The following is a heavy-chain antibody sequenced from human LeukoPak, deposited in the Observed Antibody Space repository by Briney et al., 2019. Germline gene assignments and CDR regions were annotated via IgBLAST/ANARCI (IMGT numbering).Heavy chain of an antibody. CDR1: GGSFSGYY. V-gene: IGHV4-34*01. J-gene: IGHJ3*02. CDR3: ANLSSLNAFDI. CDR2: INHSGST. Sequence: SETLSLTCAVYGGSFSGYYWSWIRQPPGKGLEWIGEINHSGSTNYNPSLKSRVTISVDKSKNQFSLKLSSVTAADTAVYYCANLSSLNAFDIWGQGTMVTVSS.